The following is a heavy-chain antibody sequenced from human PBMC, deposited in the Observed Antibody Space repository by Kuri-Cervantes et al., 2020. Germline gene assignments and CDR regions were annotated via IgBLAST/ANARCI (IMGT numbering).Heavy chain of an antibody. Sequence: GGSLRLSCAASGFTFSSYSMNWVRQAPGKGLEWVGVISDDGSNKYYADSVKGRFTISRDNSKNTLDLQMNSLRAEDTAVYYCARDGADCSSTSCYGKDYWGQGTLVTVSS. V-gene: IGHV3-30*03. D-gene: IGHD2-2*01. CDR2: ISDDGSNK. J-gene: IGHJ4*02. CDR3: ARDGADCSSTSCYGKDY. CDR1: GFTFSSYS.